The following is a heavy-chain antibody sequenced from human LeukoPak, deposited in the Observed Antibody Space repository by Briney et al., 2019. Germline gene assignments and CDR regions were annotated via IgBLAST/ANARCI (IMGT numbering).Heavy chain of an antibody. CDR2: IVNSGGTT. J-gene: IGHJ5*02. V-gene: IGHV3-11*01. CDR1: GFTFSKYY. Sequence: GGSLRLSCAASGFTFSKYYMSWIRQAPGKGLEWISYIVNSGGTTSHADSVQGRFTISSDYAKNSLYLQMNSLRAEDTAVYYCAGGYGSGSYSAWGQGIPVTVSS. CDR3: AGGYGSGSYSA. D-gene: IGHD3-10*01.